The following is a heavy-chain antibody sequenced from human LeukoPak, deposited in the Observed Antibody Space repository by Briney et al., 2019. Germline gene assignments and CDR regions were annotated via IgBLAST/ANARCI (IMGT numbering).Heavy chain of an antibody. CDR2: IKQDGSEK. CDR3: ARDMWGYVRYYFDY. D-gene: IGHD3-16*01. J-gene: IGHJ4*02. Sequence: GGSLRLSCAASGFTFSSYWMSWVRQAPGKGLEWVANIKQDGSEKYYVDSVKGRFTISRDNAKNSLYPQMNSLRAEDTAVHYCARDMWGYVRYYFDYWGQGTLVTVSS. CDR1: GFTFSSYW. V-gene: IGHV3-7*03.